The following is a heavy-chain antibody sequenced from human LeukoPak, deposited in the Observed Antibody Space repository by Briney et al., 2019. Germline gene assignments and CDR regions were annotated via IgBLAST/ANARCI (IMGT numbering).Heavy chain of an antibody. CDR3: ARDGRLYYFDY. CDR2: ISYDGSNK. CDR1: GFTFSSYA. V-gene: IGHV3-30*04. Sequence: GGSLRLSCAASGFTFSSYAMHWVRQAPGKGLEWVAVISYDGSNKYYADSVKGRFTISRDNSKNTLYLQMNSPRAEDTAVYYCARDGRLYYFDYWGQGTLVTVSS. D-gene: IGHD2-21*02. J-gene: IGHJ4*02.